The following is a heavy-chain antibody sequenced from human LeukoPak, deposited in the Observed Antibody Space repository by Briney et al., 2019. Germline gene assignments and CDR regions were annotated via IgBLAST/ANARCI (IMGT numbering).Heavy chain of an antibody. CDR2: IYYSGGT. Sequence: LSETLSLTCTVSGGSVSSGSSYWSWIRQPPGKGLEWIGHIYYSGGTNYNPSLKSRVTISLDTSKNQFSLKLSSVTAADTAVYYCAREVGVLFDYWGQGTLVTVSS. D-gene: IGHD1-26*01. V-gene: IGHV4-61*01. CDR3: AREVGVLFDY. CDR1: GGSVSSGSSY. J-gene: IGHJ4*02.